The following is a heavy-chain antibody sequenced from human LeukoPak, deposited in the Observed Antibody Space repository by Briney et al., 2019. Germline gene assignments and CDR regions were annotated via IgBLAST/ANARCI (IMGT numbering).Heavy chain of an antibody. J-gene: IGHJ3*02. Sequence: PGGSLRLSCAASGLTFNNSGMLWVRQAPGKGLEWVSSISSSSTYIYYADSVKGRFTISRDNAKKSLYLQMNSLRAEDTAVYYCARDRGFGSSAYDAFDIWGQGTMVTVSS. V-gene: IGHV3-21*01. CDR2: ISSSSTYI. D-gene: IGHD2-2*01. CDR1: GLTFNNSG. CDR3: ARDRGFGSSAYDAFDI.